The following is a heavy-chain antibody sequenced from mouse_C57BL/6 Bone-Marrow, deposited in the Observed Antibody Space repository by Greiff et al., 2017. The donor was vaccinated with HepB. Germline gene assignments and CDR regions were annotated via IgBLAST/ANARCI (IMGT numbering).Heavy chain of an antibody. V-gene: IGHV1-69*01. Sequence: QVQLQQPGAELVMPGASVKLSCKASGYTFTSYWMHWVKQRPGQGLEWIGEIDPSDSYTNYNQKFKGKSTLTVDKSSSTAYMQLSSLTSEDSAAYYCARDYYGSSYVGFDYWGQGTTLTVSS. CDR2: IDPSDSYT. CDR1: GYTFTSYW. J-gene: IGHJ2*01. CDR3: ARDYYGSSYVGFDY. D-gene: IGHD1-1*01.